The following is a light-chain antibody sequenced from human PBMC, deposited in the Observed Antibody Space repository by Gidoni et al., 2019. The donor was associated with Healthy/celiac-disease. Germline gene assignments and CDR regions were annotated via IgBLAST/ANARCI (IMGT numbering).Light chain of an antibody. CDR1: QSISSY. V-gene: IGKV1-39*01. CDR3: QQSYSTPRMYT. Sequence: INQSSSSLSASVGDRVTITCRASQSISSYLNWYQQKPGKAPKLLIYAASSLQSGVPSRFSGSGSGTDFTLTISSLQPEDFATYYCQQSYSTPRMYTFGQGTKLEIK. CDR2: AAS. J-gene: IGKJ2*01.